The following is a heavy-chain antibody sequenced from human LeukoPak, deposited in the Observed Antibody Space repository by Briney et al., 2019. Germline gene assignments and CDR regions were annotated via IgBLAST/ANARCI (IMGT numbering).Heavy chain of an antibody. D-gene: IGHD3-3*01. Sequence: GGSLRLSCAASGFTFSSYSMNWVRQAPGKGLEWVSYISGSTSTIYYADSVKGRFTISRDNAKNSLCLQMNSLRDEDTAVYYCARRGGFDYWGQGTLVTVSS. CDR3: ARRGGFDY. V-gene: IGHV3-48*02. CDR2: ISGSTSTI. CDR1: GFTFSSYS. J-gene: IGHJ4*02.